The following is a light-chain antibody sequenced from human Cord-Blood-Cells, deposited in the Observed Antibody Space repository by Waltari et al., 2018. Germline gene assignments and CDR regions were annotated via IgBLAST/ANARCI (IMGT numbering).Light chain of an antibody. Sequence: DIQMTQSPSSLSASVGERVTIPCQASQDISNYLNWYQQKQGKAPKLLIYDESNRETGVPSRLSGSGSETNFTFTISSLQPEDIATYYCQQYDNRLSYSFGQGTKLEIK. CDR1: QDISNY. V-gene: IGKV1-33*01. CDR3: QQYDNRLSYS. J-gene: IGKJ2*03. CDR2: DES.